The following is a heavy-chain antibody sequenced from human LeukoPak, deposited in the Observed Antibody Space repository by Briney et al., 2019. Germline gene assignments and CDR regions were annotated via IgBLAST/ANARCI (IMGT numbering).Heavy chain of an antibody. Sequence: PSETLSLTCTVSGGSISSYYWSWLRQPAGKGLEWIGRIYTSGSTNYNPSLTSPVTMSVDTSKNQFSLKLSSVTAADTAVYYCARAIPSPPQQYSSSSKEGLYYYYMDVWGKGTTVTVSS. V-gene: IGHV4-4*07. CDR3: ARAIPSPPQQYSSSSKEGLYYYYMDV. J-gene: IGHJ6*03. CDR2: IYTSGST. D-gene: IGHD6-6*01. CDR1: GGSISSYY.